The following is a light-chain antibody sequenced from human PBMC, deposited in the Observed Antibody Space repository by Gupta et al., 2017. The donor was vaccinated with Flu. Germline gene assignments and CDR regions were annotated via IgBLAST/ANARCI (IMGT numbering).Light chain of an antibody. CDR1: QGIRNE. CDR2: AGS. Sequence: AIQMTQSPSSLSASVGDKVTITCLASQGIRNELSWYQQKPGRAPKYLIYAGSSLTSGVPSRFSGSGSGTDLTLTISSLQPEDVATYYCLQDYNYPQTFGQGTKVEIK. CDR3: LQDYNYPQT. J-gene: IGKJ1*01. V-gene: IGKV1-6*01.